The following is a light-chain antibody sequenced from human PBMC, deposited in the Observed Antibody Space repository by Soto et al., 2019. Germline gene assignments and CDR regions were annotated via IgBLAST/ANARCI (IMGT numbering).Light chain of an antibody. CDR2: EVS. V-gene: IGLV2-14*01. CDR3: SSYTRNYPRV. J-gene: IGLJ1*01. CDR1: SDDVGGYNY. Sequence: QSALTQPASVSGSPGQSITISCTGTSDDVGGYNYVSWYQQHSGKAPKLMIFEVSNRPSWVSNRFSGSKSGNTASLTISGLQAEDEADYFCSSYTRNYPRVFGTGTKVTVL.